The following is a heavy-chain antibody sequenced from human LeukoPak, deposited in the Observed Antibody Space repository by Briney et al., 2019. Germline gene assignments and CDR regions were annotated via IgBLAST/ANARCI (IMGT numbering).Heavy chain of an antibody. CDR1: GYTFTGYY. D-gene: IGHD3-22*01. J-gene: IGHJ6*02. CDR3: ATVPVVTYYYYAMDV. CDR2: FDPEKGET. Sequence: ASVKVSCKASGYTFTGYYMHWVRQAPGKGLEWMGGFDPEKGETIYAQKFWARVTMTEDTSTDTAYMELTSLRSEDTAVYYCATVPVVTYYYYAMDVWGQGTTVTVS. V-gene: IGHV1-24*01.